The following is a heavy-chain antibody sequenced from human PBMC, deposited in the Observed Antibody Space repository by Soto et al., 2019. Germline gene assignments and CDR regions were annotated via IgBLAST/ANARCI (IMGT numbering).Heavy chain of an antibody. CDR1: GGTFSSYA. J-gene: IGHJ5*02. Sequence: QVQLVQSGAEVKKPGSSVKVSCKASGGTFSSYAISWVRQAPGQGLEWMGGIIPIFGTANYAQKFQGRVTITADESTSTAYMELSSLRSEDTAVYYRARVSSSRGIVLRGWFDPRGQGTLVTVSS. CDR2: IIPIFGTA. CDR3: ARVSSSRGIVLRGWFDP. V-gene: IGHV1-69*12. D-gene: IGHD1-26*01.